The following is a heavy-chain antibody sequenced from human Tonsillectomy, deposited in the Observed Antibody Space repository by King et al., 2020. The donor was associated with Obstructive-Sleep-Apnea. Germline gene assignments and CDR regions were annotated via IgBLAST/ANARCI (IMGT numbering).Heavy chain of an antibody. Sequence: VQLQQWGAGLLKPSETLSLTCAVYGGSFSGYYWSWIRQPPGKGLEWIGEINGGSTSYSPSLKSRVTMSVDPSKYQFSLKLSSVTAADTALYYCARVGYIYGNNGVDVWGQGTTVTVSS. CDR3: ARVGYIYGNNGVDV. CDR1: GGSFSGYY. CDR2: INGGST. J-gene: IGHJ6*02. D-gene: IGHD5-18*01. V-gene: IGHV4-34*01.